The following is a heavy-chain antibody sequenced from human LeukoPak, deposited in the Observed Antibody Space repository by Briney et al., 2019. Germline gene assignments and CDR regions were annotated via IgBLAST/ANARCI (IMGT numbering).Heavy chain of an antibody. J-gene: IGHJ4*02. V-gene: IGHV4-59*01. CDR2: IYYSGST. Sequence: SETLSLTCTVSGGSISSYYWSWIRQPPGKGLEWIGYIYYSGSTNYNPSLKSRVTISVDTSKNQFSLKPSSVTAADTAVYYCARSTIVGATYYFDYWGQGTLVTVSS. D-gene: IGHD1-26*01. CDR1: GGSISSYY. CDR3: ARSTIVGATYYFDY.